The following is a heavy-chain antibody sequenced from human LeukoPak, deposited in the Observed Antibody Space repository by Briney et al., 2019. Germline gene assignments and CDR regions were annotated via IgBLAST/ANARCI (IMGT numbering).Heavy chain of an antibody. V-gene: IGHV1-2*02. D-gene: IGHD2/OR15-2a*01. CDR3: GGLGSIVKGRIDA. CDR1: GYHFARYA. CDR2: ISTDSGAA. J-gene: IGHJ5*02. Sequence: GASRKGSSKATGYHFARYAVHWGRHAPGQGLEWSTRISTDSGAADIASKFQCSVTMTRQRTISTAYMALSRLTSDHSAVYYCGGLGSIVKGRIDAWGQGTSVTVSS.